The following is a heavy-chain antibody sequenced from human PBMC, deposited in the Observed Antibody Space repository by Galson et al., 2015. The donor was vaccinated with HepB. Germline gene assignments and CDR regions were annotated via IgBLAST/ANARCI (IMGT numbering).Heavy chain of an antibody. CDR2: IRSKANSYAT. CDR3: VTGYSSSWYYY. J-gene: IGHJ4*02. Sequence: SLRLSCAASGFTFSGSAMHWVRQASGKGLEWVGRIRSKANSYATAYAASVKGRFTISRDDSKNTAYLQVNSLKTEDTAVYYCVTGYSSSWYYYWGQGTLVTVSS. V-gene: IGHV3-73*01. D-gene: IGHD6-13*01. CDR1: GFTFSGSA.